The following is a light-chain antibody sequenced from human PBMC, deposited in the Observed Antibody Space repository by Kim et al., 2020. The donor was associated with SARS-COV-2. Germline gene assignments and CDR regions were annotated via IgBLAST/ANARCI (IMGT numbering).Light chain of an antibody. V-gene: IGLV3-21*04. Sequence: PGKPVSVSWWGKRIGTKSVTGYRQKSGQAPVLVHYYERDRPSGIPGRVSGSNSGNPGTLTISRVEGGEEADYYCQVWDSSCGHRVVFGGGTQLTVL. CDR1: RIGTKS. CDR3: QVWDSSCGHRVV. CDR2: YER. J-gene: IGLJ2*01.